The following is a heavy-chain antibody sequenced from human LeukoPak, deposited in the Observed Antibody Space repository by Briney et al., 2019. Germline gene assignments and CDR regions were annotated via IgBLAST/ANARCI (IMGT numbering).Heavy chain of an antibody. J-gene: IGHJ4*02. CDR3: AKSEIIIWQQLYY. CDR1: GFTFSSYA. V-gene: IGHV3-23*01. Sequence: GGSLRLSCAASGFTFSSYAMSWVRQAPGKGLEWVSAISGSGGNTYYADSVKGRFTISRDNSKNTPDLQMNSLRAEDTAVYYYAKSEIIIWQQLYYWGQGTLVTVSS. D-gene: IGHD6-13*01. CDR2: ISGSGGNT.